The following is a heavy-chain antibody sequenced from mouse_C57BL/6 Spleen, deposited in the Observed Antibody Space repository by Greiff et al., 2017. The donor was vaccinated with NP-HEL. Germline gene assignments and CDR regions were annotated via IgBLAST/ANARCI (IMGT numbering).Heavy chain of an antibody. CDR3: ARSDYDYDVDY. Sequence: QVQLQQPGAELVKPGASVKMSCKASGYTFTSYWITWVKQRPGQGLEWIGDIYPGDGDTNYNGKFKGKATLTADKSSRTAYMQLSSLTSEDSAVYCCARSDYDYDVDYWGQGTTLTVSS. CDR2: IYPGDGDT. V-gene: IGHV1-55*01. J-gene: IGHJ2*01. CDR1: GYTFTSYW. D-gene: IGHD2-4*01.